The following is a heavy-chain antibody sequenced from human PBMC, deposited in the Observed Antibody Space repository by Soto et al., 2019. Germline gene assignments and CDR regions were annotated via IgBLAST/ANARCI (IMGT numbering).Heavy chain of an antibody. Sequence: PGGSLRLSCAASGFTFSSYDMHWVRQATGKGLEWVSAIGTAGDTYYPGSVKGRFTISRENAKNSLYLQMNSLRAEDTAVYYCARAGYTQYYYYYYGMDVWGQGTTVTVSS. CDR1: GFTFSSYD. D-gene: IGHD6-13*01. CDR2: IGTAGDT. CDR3: ARAGYTQYYYYYYGMDV. J-gene: IGHJ6*02. V-gene: IGHV3-13*01.